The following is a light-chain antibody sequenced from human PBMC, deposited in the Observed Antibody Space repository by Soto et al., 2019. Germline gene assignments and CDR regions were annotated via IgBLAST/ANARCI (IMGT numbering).Light chain of an antibody. J-gene: IGKJ1*01. CDR3: QQYGNSPRT. V-gene: IGKV3-20*01. CDR1: QSVSSSY. Sequence: EIVLTQSPGTLSLSPGERATLSCRASQSVSSSYLAWYQQKPGQAPRLLIYDASSRATGIPDRFSGSGSGTDFTLTISRLEPEDFAVYYCQQYGNSPRTFDQGTKVDIK. CDR2: DAS.